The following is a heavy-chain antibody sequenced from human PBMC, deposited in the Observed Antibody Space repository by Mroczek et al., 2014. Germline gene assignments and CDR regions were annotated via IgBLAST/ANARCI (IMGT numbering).Heavy chain of an antibody. V-gene: IGHV3-7*01. CDR3: AREKHDY. CDR2: IKHDGSEK. Sequence: ESGGGLVQPGGSLRLSCAASGFTFSSYWMTWVRQAPGKGLEWVASIKHDGSEKYYVDSVKDRFTISRDNAKNSLYLQMISLRTEDTAVYHCAREKHDYWGQGTLVTVSS. CDR1: GFTFSSYW. J-gene: IGHJ4*02.